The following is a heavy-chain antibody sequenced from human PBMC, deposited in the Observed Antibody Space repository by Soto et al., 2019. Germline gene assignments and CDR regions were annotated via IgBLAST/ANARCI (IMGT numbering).Heavy chain of an antibody. CDR2: ISWNSGSI. CDR1: GFTFDDYA. V-gene: IGHV3-9*01. CDR3: AKDIGGLRAGYYYMDV. J-gene: IGHJ6*03. D-gene: IGHD3-16*01. Sequence: GGSLRLSCAASGFTFDDYAMHWVRQAPGKGLEWVSGISWNSGSIGYADSVKGRFTISRDNAKNSLYLQMNSLRAEDTALYYCAKDIGGLRAGYYYMDVWGKGTTVTVSS.